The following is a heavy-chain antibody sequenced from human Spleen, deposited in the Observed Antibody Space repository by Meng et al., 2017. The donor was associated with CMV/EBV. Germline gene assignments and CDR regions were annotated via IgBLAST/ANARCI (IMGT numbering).Heavy chain of an antibody. CDR3: ARDLNTIFGVGNWFDP. D-gene: IGHD3-3*01. V-gene: IGHV3-21*01. Sequence: SGFTFSSYSMNWVRQAPGKGLEWVSSISSSSSYIYYADSVKGRFTISRDNAKNSLYLQMNSLRAEDTAVYYCARDLNTIFGVGNWFDPWGQGTLVTSPQ. CDR1: GFTFSSYS. CDR2: ISSSSSYI. J-gene: IGHJ5*02.